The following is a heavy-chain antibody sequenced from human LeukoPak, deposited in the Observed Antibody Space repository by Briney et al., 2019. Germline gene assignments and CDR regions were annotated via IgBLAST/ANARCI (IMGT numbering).Heavy chain of an antibody. Sequence: ASAKVSCKASGYTFTSYGISWVRQAPGQGLEWMGWISAYNGNTNYAQKLQGRVTMTTDTSTSTAYMELRSLRSDDTAVYYCARVGGLEDFWSGYPPDFDYWGQGTLVTVSS. V-gene: IGHV1-18*01. CDR3: ARVGGLEDFWSGYPPDFDY. CDR1: GYTFTSYG. CDR2: ISAYNGNT. D-gene: IGHD3-3*01. J-gene: IGHJ4*02.